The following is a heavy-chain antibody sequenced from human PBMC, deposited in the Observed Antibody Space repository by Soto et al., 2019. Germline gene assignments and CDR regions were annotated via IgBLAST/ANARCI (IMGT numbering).Heavy chain of an antibody. CDR1: GGSISSSSYY. V-gene: IGHV4-39*01. CDR2: IYYSGST. D-gene: IGHD3-10*01. Sequence: NPSETLSLTCTVSGGSISSSSYYWGWIRQPPGKGLEWIGSIYYSGSTYYNPSLKSRVTISVDTSKNHFSLKLSSVTAADTTVYYCARHRGPMVRGVISNWFDPWGQGTMVTVSA. CDR3: ARHRGPMVRGVISNWFDP. J-gene: IGHJ5*02.